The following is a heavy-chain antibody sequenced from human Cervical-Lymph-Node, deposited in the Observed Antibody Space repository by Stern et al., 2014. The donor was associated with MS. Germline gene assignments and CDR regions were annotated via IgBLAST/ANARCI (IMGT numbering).Heavy chain of an antibody. V-gene: IGHV1-18*01. CDR3: AKFTVARIIAAATINWFDP. J-gene: IGHJ5*02. CDR1: GYTFSNYG. D-gene: IGHD6-25*01. CDR2: INTYHGHT. Sequence: VQLVQSGAEVKKPGASVKVSCKASGYTFSNYGISWVRQAPGQGLEWMGWINTYHGHTNYAQNFQGRLNMTTDTSTSTAYMELRSLRSDDTAVYYCAKFTVARIIAAATINWFDPWGQGTLVTVSS.